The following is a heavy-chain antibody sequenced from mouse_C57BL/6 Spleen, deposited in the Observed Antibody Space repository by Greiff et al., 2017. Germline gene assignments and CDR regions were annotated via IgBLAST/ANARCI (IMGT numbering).Heavy chain of an antibody. V-gene: IGHV1-5*01. J-gene: IGHJ4*01. CDR1: GYTFTSYW. D-gene: IGHD1-1*01. CDR2: IYPGNSDT. CDR3: TRRPYYGSSHYYAMDY. Sequence: EVQRVESGTVLARPGASVKMSCKTSGYTFTSYWMHWVKQRPGQGLEWIGAIYPGNSDTSYNQKFKGKAKLTAVTSASTAYMELSSLTNEDSAVYYCTRRPYYGSSHYYAMDYWGQGTSVTVSS.